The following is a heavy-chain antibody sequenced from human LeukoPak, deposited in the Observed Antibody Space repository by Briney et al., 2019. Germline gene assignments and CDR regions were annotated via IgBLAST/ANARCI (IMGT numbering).Heavy chain of an antibody. CDR2: IYSGGNT. V-gene: IGHV3-53*05. J-gene: IGHJ4*02. CDR1: GFTVSSNY. D-gene: IGHD3-22*01. CDR3: ALSSSSGYPGFVDY. Sequence: GGSLRLSCAASGFTVSSNYMSWVRQAPGKGLEWVSIIYSGGNTFYADSVKGRFTISRDNSKNTLYLQMNSLIAEDTAVYYCALSSSSGYPGFVDYWGQGTLVTVSS.